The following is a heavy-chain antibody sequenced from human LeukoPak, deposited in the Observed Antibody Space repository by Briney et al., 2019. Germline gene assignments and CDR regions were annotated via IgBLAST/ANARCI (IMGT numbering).Heavy chain of an antibody. CDR3: AREKSGTLTRAYYYIDV. Sequence: SETLSLTCTVSGDSMHSYYWSWIRQSPEKGLEWIGRAYSGVNAYYNPSLQSRVTISVDKSNNQFSLDLAPVTAADTALYYCAREKSGTLTRAYYYIDVWGKGITVTVSS. J-gene: IGHJ6*03. V-gene: IGHV4-4*07. CDR1: GDSMHSYY. CDR2: AYSGVNA. D-gene: IGHD1-26*01.